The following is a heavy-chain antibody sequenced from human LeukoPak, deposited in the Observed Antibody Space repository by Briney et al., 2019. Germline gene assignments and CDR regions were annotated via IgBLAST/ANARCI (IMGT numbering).Heavy chain of an antibody. V-gene: IGHV3-53*01. CDR2: IYSGGST. CDR1: GFTVSSNY. J-gene: IGHJ6*03. Sequence: GGSLRLSCAASGFTVSSNYMSWVRQAPGKGLEWVSVIYSGGSTYYADSVKGRFTISRDNSKNTLYLQMNSLRAEDTAVYYCARALYGGNPGRYYYYYYMDVWGKGTTVTVSS. CDR3: ARALYGGNPGRYYYYYYMDV. D-gene: IGHD4-23*01.